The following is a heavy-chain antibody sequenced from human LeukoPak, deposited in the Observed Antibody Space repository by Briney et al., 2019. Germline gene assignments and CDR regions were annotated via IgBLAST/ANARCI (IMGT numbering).Heavy chain of an antibody. V-gene: IGHV1-69*13. Sequence: ASVKVSCKASGYTFTSYGISWVRQAPGQGLEWMGGIIPIFGTANYAQKFQGRVTITADESTSTAYMELSSLRSEDTAVYYCASTMIVGSHFDYWGQGTLVTVSS. CDR1: GYTFTSYG. D-gene: IGHD3-22*01. CDR3: ASTMIVGSHFDY. J-gene: IGHJ4*02. CDR2: IIPIFGTA.